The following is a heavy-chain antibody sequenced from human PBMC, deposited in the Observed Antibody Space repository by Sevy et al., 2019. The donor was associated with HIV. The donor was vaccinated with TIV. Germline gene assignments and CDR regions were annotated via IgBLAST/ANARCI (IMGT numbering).Heavy chain of an antibody. D-gene: IGHD3-22*01. CDR2: ISAYNGNT. CDR1: GYTFTSYG. V-gene: IGHV1-18*01. J-gene: IGHJ3*02. Sequence: ASVKVSCKASGYTFTSYGISWVRQAPGQGLEWMGWISAYNGNTNYAQKLQGRVTMTTDTSTSTAYMELRSLRSDDTAGYYCARMRAKYYYDSSGYYDAFDIWGQGTMVTVSS. CDR3: ARMRAKYYYDSSGYYDAFDI.